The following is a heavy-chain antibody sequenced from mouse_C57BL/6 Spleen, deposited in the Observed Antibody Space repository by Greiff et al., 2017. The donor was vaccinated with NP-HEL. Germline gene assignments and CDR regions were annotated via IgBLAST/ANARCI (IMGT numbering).Heavy chain of an antibody. D-gene: IGHD2-4*01. Sequence: VQLQQSGAELVKPGASVKISCKASGYAFSSYWMNWVKQRPGKGLEWIGQIYPGDGDTNYNGKFKGKATLTADKSSSTAYMQLSSLTSEDSAVYFGARGYYDTRGGFAYWGQGTLVTVSA. CDR1: GYAFSSYW. J-gene: IGHJ3*01. CDR2: IYPGDGDT. CDR3: ARGYYDTRGGFAY. V-gene: IGHV1-80*01.